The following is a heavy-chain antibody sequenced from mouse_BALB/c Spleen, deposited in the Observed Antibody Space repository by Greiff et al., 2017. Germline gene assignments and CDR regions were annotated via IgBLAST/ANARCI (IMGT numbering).Heavy chain of an antibody. CDR3: ARYTRAYAMDY. V-gene: IGHV5-17*02. CDR2: ISSGSSTI. J-gene: IGHJ4*01. CDR1: GFTFSSFG. D-gene: IGHD3-1*01. Sequence: DVQLVESGGGLVQPGGSRKLSCAASGFTFSSFGMHWVRQAPEKGLEWVAYISSGSSTIYYADTVKGRFTISRDNPKNTLFLQMTSLRSEDTAMYYCARYTRAYAMDYWGQGTSVTVSS.